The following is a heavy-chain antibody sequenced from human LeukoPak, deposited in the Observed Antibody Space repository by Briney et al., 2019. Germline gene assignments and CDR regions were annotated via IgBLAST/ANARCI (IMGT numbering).Heavy chain of an antibody. Sequence: AGGSLRLSCAASGFSFSNYAMSWVRQAPGKGLEGVSGISGSGGSTFYADSVKGRFTISRDNSKNTLYLQMNSLRAEDTAVYYCAKFGNSWFFYDYWGQGTLVTVSS. CDR2: ISGSGGST. CDR3: AKFGNSWFFYDY. CDR1: GFSFSNYA. V-gene: IGHV3-23*01. J-gene: IGHJ4*02. D-gene: IGHD6-13*01.